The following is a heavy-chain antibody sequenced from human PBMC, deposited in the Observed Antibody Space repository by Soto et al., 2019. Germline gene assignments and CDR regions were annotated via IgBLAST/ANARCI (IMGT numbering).Heavy chain of an antibody. D-gene: IGHD6-19*01. V-gene: IGHV3-30-3*01. CDR2: ISYDGSNK. CDR3: ASGSSGWYYFDY. Sequence: GGSLRLSCAASGFTFSSYATHWVRQAPGKGLEWVAVISYDGSNKYYADSVKGRFTISRDNSKNTLYLQMNSLRAEDTAVYYRASGSSGWYYFDYWGQGTLVTVSS. CDR1: GFTFSSYA. J-gene: IGHJ4*02.